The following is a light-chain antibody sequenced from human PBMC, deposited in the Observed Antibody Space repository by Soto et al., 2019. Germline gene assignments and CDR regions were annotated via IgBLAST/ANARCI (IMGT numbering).Light chain of an antibody. J-gene: IGLJ3*02. CDR3: SSYAGSNNVL. V-gene: IGLV2-8*01. CDR2: EVS. CDR1: SSDVGGYKY. Sequence: QSVLTQPPSASGSPGQSVTISCTGTSSDVGGYKYVSWYQQHPGKAPKLMIYEVSNRPSGVPDRFSGSKSGNTASLTVSGLQAEDEADYYCSSYAGSNNVLFGGGTKLTVL.